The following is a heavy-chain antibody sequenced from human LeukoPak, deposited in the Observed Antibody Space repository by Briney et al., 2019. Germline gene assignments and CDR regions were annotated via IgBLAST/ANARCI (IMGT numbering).Heavy chain of an antibody. CDR2: IFYSGST. D-gene: IGHD6-13*01. V-gene: IGHV4-39*07. CDR1: GGSISSSNYY. CDR3: ARVNPGYRPDAFDI. J-gene: IGHJ3*02. Sequence: SETLSLTCTVSGGSISSSNYYWGWIRQPPGKGLEWIGSIFYSGSTYYNPSLKSRVTISVDTSKKQFSLKLNSVTAADTAVYYCARVNPGYRPDAFDIWGQGTMVTVSS.